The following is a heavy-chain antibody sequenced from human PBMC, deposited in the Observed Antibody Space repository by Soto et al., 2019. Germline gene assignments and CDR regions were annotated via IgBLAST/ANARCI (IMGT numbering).Heavy chain of an antibody. Sequence: SETLSLTCTVSGGSIRSYYWSWIRQPPGKGLAWIGYIYYSGSTNYNPSLKSRVTISVDTSKNQFSLKLSSVTAADTTVYYCAGSGFYAFDIWGQGTMVTVSS. J-gene: IGHJ3*02. D-gene: IGHD3-22*01. CDR2: IYYSGST. CDR1: GGSIRSYY. V-gene: IGHV4-59*01. CDR3: AGSGFYAFDI.